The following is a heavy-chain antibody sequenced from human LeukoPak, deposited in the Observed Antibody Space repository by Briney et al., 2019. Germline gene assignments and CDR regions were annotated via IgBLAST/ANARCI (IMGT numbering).Heavy chain of an antibody. Sequence: PGGSLRLSCAASGFTFSSYAMSWVRQAPGKGLEWVSTISGSGGSTYYADSVKGRFTISRDNSMNTLYLQMNSLRAEDTAVYYCAKRIGSCDIIRCLYFDQWGQGALVTVSS. CDR1: GFTFSSYA. CDR2: ISGSGGST. V-gene: IGHV3-23*01. J-gene: IGHJ4*02. CDR3: AKRIGSCDIIRCLYFDQ. D-gene: IGHD2-15*01.